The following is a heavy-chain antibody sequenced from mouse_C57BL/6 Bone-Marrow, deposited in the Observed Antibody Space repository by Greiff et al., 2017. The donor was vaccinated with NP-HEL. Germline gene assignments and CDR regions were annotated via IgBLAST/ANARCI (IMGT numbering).Heavy chain of an antibody. Sequence: VQLQQPGAELVRPGSSVKLSCKASGYTFTSYWLHWVKQRPIQGLEWIGNIDPSDSEPHYNQKFKDKATLTVDNSSSTAYMQLRSLTSEDSAVFNSARKHYSNWNAYWGQGTVVSVTA. CDR3: ARKHYSNWNAY. J-gene: IGHJ3*01. D-gene: IGHD2-5*01. CDR1: GYTFTSYW. V-gene: IGHV1-52*01. CDR2: IDPSDSEP.